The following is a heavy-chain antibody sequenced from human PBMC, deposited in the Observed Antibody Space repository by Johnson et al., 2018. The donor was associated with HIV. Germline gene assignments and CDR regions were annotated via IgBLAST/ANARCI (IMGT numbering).Heavy chain of an antibody. CDR3: ARALRDAFDI. CDR2: ISDDGTNK. CDR1: GFTFSSYD. D-gene: IGHD4-17*01. V-gene: IGHV3-30*03. Sequence: QVQLVESGGGVVQPGRSLRLSCAASGFTFSSYDMHWVRQAPGKGLEWVAVISDDGTNKFYADSVKGRFTISRDNSKNTMFLQMNSLRPEDTAMYYCARALRDAFDIWGQGTMVTVSS. J-gene: IGHJ3*02.